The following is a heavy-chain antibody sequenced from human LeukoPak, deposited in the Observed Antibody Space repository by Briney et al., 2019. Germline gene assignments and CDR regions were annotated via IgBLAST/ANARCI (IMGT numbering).Heavy chain of an antibody. CDR3: ARGSSYYYYYMDV. V-gene: IGHV4-39*07. CDR1: GGSISSSSYY. CDR2: IYYSGST. J-gene: IGHJ6*03. Sequence: PSETLSLTCTVSGGSISSSSYYWGWIRQPPGKGLEWIGSIYYSGSTYYNPSLKSRVNISVDTSKNQFSLKLSSVTAADTAVYYCARGSSYYYYYMDVWGKGTTVTVSS. D-gene: IGHD6-6*01.